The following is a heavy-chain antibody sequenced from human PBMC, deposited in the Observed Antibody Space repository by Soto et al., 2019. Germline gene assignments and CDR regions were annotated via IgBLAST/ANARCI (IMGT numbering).Heavy chain of an antibody. D-gene: IGHD3-22*01. CDR1: GYTLTELS. V-gene: IGHV1-69*13. CDR2: IIPIFGTA. J-gene: IGHJ5*02. CDR3: ARVGYYYDSTNWFDP. Sequence: ASVKVSCKVSGYTLTELSMHWVRQAPGQGLEWMGGIIPIFGTANYAQKFQGRVTITADESTSTAYMELSSLRSEDTAVYYCARVGYYYDSTNWFDPWGQGTLVTVSS.